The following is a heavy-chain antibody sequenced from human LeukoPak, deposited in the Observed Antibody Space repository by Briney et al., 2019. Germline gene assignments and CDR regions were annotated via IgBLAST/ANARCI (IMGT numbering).Heavy chain of an antibody. CDR1: GGTFSSYA. Sequence: SVKVSCKASGGTFSSYAISWVRQAPGQGLEWMGRIIPIFGIANYAQKFQGRVTITADKSTSTAYVELSSLRSEDTAVYYCAFPRGRSRDGYNWVFDYWGQGTLVTVSS. V-gene: IGHV1-69*04. J-gene: IGHJ4*02. D-gene: IGHD5-24*01. CDR3: AFPRGRSRDGYNWVFDY. CDR2: IIPIFGIA.